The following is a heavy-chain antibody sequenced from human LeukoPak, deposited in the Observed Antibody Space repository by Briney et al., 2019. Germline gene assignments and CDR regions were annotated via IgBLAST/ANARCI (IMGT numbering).Heavy chain of an antibody. D-gene: IGHD2-15*01. CDR2: IYTSGST. V-gene: IGHV4-4*09. J-gene: IGHJ5*02. CDR3: ARHEGSWFDP. Sequence: SETLSLTCTVSGGSISSHYWSWIRQPPGKGLEWIGYIYTSGSTNYNPSLKSRVTISVDTSKNQFPLKLSSVTAADTAVYYCARHEGSWFDPWGQGTLVTVSS. CDR1: GGSISSHY.